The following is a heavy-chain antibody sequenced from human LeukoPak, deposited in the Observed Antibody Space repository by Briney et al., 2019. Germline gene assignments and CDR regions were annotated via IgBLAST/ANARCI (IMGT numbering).Heavy chain of an antibody. CDR3: AKQFRLDSEF. D-gene: IGHD3-10*01. CDR1: GFTFSSYA. V-gene: IGHV3-23*01. CDR2: ISGSGGST. Sequence: TGGSLRLSCAASGFTFSSYAMSWVRQAPGKGLEWVSAISGSGGSTYYANSVKGRFTISGDNSKNTLYLQMNSLRAEDTAVYYCAKQFRLDSEFWGQGTLVTVSS. J-gene: IGHJ4*02.